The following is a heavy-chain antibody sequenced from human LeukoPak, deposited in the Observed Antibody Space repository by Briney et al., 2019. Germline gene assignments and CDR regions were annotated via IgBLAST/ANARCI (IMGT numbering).Heavy chain of an antibody. CDR3: AKTTRGGYSSGYRPNYYYYMDV. CDR1: GGSISSYY. CDR2: IYYSGST. D-gene: IGHD6-19*01. Sequence: SETLSLTCTVSGGSISSYYWSWIRQPPGKGLEWIGYIYYSGSTNYNPSLKSRVTISVDTSKNQFSLKLSSVTAADTAVYYCAKTTRGGYSSGYRPNYYYYMDVWGKGTTVTISS. V-gene: IGHV4-59*12. J-gene: IGHJ6*03.